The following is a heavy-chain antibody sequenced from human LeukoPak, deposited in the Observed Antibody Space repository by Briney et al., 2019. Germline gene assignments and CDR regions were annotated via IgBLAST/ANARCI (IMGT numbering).Heavy chain of an antibody. CDR2: ISSNGRTT. CDR3: AVGLGKTDTDY. J-gene: IGHJ4*02. D-gene: IGHD1-14*01. CDR1: GFTFSNYY. Sequence: PGGSLRLSCVASGFTFSNYYLHWIRQAPGKGLEWVSYISSNGRTTYYADSVQGRFTIPRDNANNSLYLQMNRLRAEDTAVYYCAVGLGKTDTDYWGQGTLVTVSS. V-gene: IGHV3-11*01.